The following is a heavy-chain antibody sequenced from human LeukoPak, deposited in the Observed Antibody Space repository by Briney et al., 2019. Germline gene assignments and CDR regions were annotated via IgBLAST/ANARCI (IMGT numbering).Heavy chain of an antibody. D-gene: IGHD3-3*01. CDR3: ARGDAAQFPIFGVVIMGYYYYGMDV. J-gene: IGHJ6*02. CDR1: GYTFTSYD. V-gene: IGHV1-8*01. Sequence: ASVKVSCKASGYTFTSYDINWVRQATGQGLEWMGWMNPNSGNTGYAQKFQGRVTMTRNTSISTAYMELSSLRSEDTAVYYCARGDAAQFPIFGVVIMGYYYYGMDVWGQGITVTVSS. CDR2: MNPNSGNT.